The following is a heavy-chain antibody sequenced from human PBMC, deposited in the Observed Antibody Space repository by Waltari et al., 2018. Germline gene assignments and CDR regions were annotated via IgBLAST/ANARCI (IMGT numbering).Heavy chain of an antibody. J-gene: IGHJ3*02. D-gene: IGHD6-13*01. V-gene: IGHV4-39*01. CDR2: IYYRGRT. Sequence: QLQLQESGPGLVKPSETLSLTCTVSGGSISSSSYYWGWIRQPPGKGLEWIGSIYYRGRTYYNPSLRGGVTRSVDTSKNQFSLKLSSVTAADTAVYYCARGYSSSVGFRHDAFDIWGQGTMVTVSS. CDR1: GGSISSSSYY. CDR3: ARGYSSSVGFRHDAFDI.